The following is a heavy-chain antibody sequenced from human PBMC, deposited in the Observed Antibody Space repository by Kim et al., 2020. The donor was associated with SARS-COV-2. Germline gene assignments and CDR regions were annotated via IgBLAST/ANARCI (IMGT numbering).Heavy chain of an antibody. Sequence: ASVKVSCKASGYTFTGYYMHWVRQAPGQGLEWMGWINPNSGGTNYAQKFQGWVTMTRDTSISTAYMELSRLRSDDTAVYYCARGTYSSGYYYHFAFDIWGQGTMVTVSS. CDR1: GYTFTGYY. V-gene: IGHV1-2*04. J-gene: IGHJ3*02. CDR2: INPNSGGT. D-gene: IGHD3-22*01. CDR3: ARGTYSSGYYYHFAFDI.